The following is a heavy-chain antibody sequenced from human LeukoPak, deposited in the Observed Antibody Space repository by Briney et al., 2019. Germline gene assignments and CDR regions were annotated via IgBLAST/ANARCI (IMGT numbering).Heavy chain of an antibody. V-gene: IGHV3-23*01. D-gene: IGHD5-24*01. J-gene: IGHJ4*02. Sequence: GGSLRLSCAASGFTFSNYAMTWVRQAPGKGLEWVSIINGAGGATYYADSVKGRFAISRDNSKNTLYLQINSLRAEDTAVYYCARREKANTQYGSFDYWGQGTLVTVSS. CDR3: ARREKANTQYGSFDY. CDR1: GFTFSNYA. CDR2: INGAGGAT.